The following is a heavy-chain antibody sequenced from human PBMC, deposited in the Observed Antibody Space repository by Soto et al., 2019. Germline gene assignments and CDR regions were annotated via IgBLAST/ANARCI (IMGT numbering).Heavy chain of an antibody. V-gene: IGHV4-31*03. CDR3: ARGEGGYYFMDV. CDR1: GGSISSGGYY. Sequence: SETLSLTCTVSGGSISSGGYYWSWIRQHPGKGLEWIGYSYYSGSTYYNPSLKSRVTISVDTSKNQFSLKLSSVTAADTAVYYCARGEGGYYFMDVCGKGTTVTVSS. CDR2: SYYSGST. J-gene: IGHJ6*03.